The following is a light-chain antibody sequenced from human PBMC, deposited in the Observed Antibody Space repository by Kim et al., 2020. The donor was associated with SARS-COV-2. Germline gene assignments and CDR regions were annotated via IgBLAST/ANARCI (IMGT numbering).Light chain of an antibody. CDR3: QQGYSSPQIT. J-gene: IGKJ5*01. V-gene: IGKV1-39*01. CDR2: AAS. CDR1: QSISSH. Sequence: CVGDRAIITCRASQSISSHLNWDQQKPGKAPKLLIYAASSLKSGVPSRFTGSGSGTEFTLTIRTLQPEDSATYYCQQGYSSPQITFGQGTRLEI.